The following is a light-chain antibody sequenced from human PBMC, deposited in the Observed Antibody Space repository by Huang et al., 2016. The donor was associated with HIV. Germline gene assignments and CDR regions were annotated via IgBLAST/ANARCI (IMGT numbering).Light chain of an antibody. CDR1: QSVLYSSNNENY. V-gene: IGKV4-1*01. CDR2: WAS. J-gene: IGKJ2*01. Sequence: DIVMTQSPDSLAVSLGERATINCKSSQSVLYSSNNENYLAWYQQKPGQPPKLLIDWASARESGVPDRCRGSGSGTDFTLTISSLQAEDVAIYYCQQYYSTLYTFGQGTKLEIK. CDR3: QQYYSTLYT.